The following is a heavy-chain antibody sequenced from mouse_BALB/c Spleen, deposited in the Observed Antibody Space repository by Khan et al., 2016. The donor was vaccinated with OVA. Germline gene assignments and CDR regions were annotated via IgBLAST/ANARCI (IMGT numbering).Heavy chain of an antibody. CDR2: MWAGGST. D-gene: IGHD1-1*01. V-gene: IGHV2-9*02. Sequence: QMQLEESGPGLVAPSQSLSIICTVSGFSLTSYGVHWVRQPPGKGLEWLGVMWAGGSTNYNSALMSRLSISIDNSKSQVFLKMNSLQTDDTAMYYCARPYYGSAWFAYGGQGTLVTVSA. CDR1: GFSLTSYG. CDR3: ARPYYGSAWFAY. J-gene: IGHJ3*01.